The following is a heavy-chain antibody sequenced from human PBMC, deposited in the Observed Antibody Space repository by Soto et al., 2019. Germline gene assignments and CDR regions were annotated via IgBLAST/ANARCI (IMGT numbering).Heavy chain of an antibody. CDR2: INHSGST. CDR1: GGSLSVYY. D-gene: IGHD3-3*01. CDR3: ATNLLRGITTGQGAPFDY. Sequence: KTSDTLSLTCAVCGGSLSVYYWSWIRQPPGKGLEWIGEINHSGSTNYNPSLKSRVTISVDTSKNQFSLKLSSVTAADTAVYYCATNLLRGITTGQGAPFDYWGQGTQVTV. V-gene: IGHV4-34*01. J-gene: IGHJ4*02.